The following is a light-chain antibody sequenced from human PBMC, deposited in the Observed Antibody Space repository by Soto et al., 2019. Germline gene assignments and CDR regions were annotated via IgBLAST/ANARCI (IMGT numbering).Light chain of an antibody. CDR1: QSISSDY. Sequence: EIVLTPSPGTLSLSAGERATLSCRASQSISSDYLAWYQQKPGQAPRHHTFGASYRATSIPDRFSGSGCGTDFTLTISKLEPEDFEVYYCQQYGSSPPEFTFGPGTKVDIK. V-gene: IGKV3-20*01. CDR2: GAS. J-gene: IGKJ3*01. CDR3: QQYGSSPPEFT.